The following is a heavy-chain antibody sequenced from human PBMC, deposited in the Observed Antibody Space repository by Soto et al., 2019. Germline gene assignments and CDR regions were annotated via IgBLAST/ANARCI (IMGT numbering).Heavy chain of an antibody. D-gene: IGHD6-19*01. CDR3: ARDPNSIAVAGYFDY. J-gene: IGHJ4*02. Sequence: QVQLVESGGGVVQPGRSLRLSCAASGFTFSSYAMHWVRQAPGKGLEWVAVISYDGSNKYYADSVKGRFTISRDNSKNTLYLQMNSLRAEDTAVYYCARDPNSIAVAGYFDYWGQGTLVTVSS. V-gene: IGHV3-30-3*01. CDR1: GFTFSSYA. CDR2: ISYDGSNK.